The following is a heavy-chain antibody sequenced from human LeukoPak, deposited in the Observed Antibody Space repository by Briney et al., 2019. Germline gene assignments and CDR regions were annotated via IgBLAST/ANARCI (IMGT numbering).Heavy chain of an antibody. Sequence: GGSLRLSCAASGFTFSDYYMSWIRQAPGKGLAWVSYISSSDRTIYYADSVKGRFTISRDNAKNSLYLQMNSLRAEDTAVYYCARDLVVVPAAIDYWGQGTLVTVPS. D-gene: IGHD2-2*01. V-gene: IGHV3-11*01. CDR2: ISSSDRTI. J-gene: IGHJ4*02. CDR1: GFTFSDYY. CDR3: ARDLVVVPAAIDY.